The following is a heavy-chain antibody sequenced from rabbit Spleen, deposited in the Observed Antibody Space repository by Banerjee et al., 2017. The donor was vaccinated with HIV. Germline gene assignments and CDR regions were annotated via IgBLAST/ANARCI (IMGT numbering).Heavy chain of an antibody. J-gene: IGHJ3*01. CDR3: ARDKELAIWGYEFDL. CDR2: IYAGDGSI. D-gene: IGHD3-1*01. CDR1: GFSLFIYW. Sequence: EESGGGPVKPGGTLTLTCKASGFSLFIYWMCWVRQAPGKGLDLIGCIYAGDGSIDYTNWVNGRFTISKTSSTVDLKMTSLTAADTATYFCARDKELAIWGYEFDLWGQGTLVTVS. V-gene: IGHV1S42*01.